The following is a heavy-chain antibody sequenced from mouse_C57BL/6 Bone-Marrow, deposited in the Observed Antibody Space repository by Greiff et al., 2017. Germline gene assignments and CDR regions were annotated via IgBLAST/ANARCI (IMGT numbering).Heavy chain of an antibody. V-gene: IGHV1-80*01. J-gene: IGHJ4*01. CDR3: ASLRYYAMDY. CDR2: IYPGDGDT. CDR1: GYAFSSYW. D-gene: IGHD1-1*01. Sequence: VKVVESGAELVKPGASVKISCKASGYAFSSYWMNWVKQRPGKGLEWIGQIYPGDGDTNYNGKFKGKATLTADKSSSTAYMQLSSLTSEDSAVYFCASLRYYAMDYWGQGTSVTVSS.